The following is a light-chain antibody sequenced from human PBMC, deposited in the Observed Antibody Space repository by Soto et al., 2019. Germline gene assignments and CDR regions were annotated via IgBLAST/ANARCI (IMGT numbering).Light chain of an antibody. CDR2: RSN. CDR1: SSNIGSKY. Sequence: QSVLAQPPSASGTPGQRVTISCSGSSSNIGSKYVYWFRQLPGTAPKLLIYRSNERPSGVPDRFSGSKSGTSASLAISGLRSEDEADYYCAAWDDSLSDPVFGTGTKVTV. J-gene: IGLJ1*01. CDR3: AAWDDSLSDPV. V-gene: IGLV1-47*01.